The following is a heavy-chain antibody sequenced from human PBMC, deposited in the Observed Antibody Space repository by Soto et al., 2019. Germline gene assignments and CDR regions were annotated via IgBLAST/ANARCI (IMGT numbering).Heavy chain of an antibody. Sequence: QVQLVQSGAEVKKPGASVKVSCKASGYTFTGYYMHWVRQAPGQGLEWMGWINPNSGGTNYAQKFQGWVTMTRDTSISTAYMELSRLRSDDTAVYYCAREFPGGSGGSCFDYWGQGTLVTVSS. D-gene: IGHD2-15*01. CDR1: GYTFTGYY. J-gene: IGHJ4*02. CDR2: INPNSGGT. V-gene: IGHV1-2*04. CDR3: AREFPGGSGGSCFDY.